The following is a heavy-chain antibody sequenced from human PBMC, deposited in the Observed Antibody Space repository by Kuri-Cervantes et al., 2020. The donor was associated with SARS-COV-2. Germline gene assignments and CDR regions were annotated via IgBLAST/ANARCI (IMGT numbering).Heavy chain of an antibody. CDR3: ARALVYYYDSSGYYEDY. V-gene: IGHV3-21*01. CDR1: GFTFSSYS. CDR2: ISSSSSYI. J-gene: IGHJ4*02. Sequence: LSLTCAASGFTFSSYSMNWVRQAPGKGLEWVSSISSSSSYIYYADSVKGRFTISRDNAKNSLYLQMNSLRAEDTAVYYCARALVYYYDSSGYYEDYWGQGTLVTVSS. D-gene: IGHD3-22*01.